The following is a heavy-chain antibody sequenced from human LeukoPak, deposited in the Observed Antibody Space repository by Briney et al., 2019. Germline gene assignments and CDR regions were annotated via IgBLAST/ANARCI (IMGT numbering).Heavy chain of an antibody. Sequence: PGGSLRLSCAASGFTFGNYAMSWVRQAPGKGLEWVSAISGSGGSTYYADSVKGRFTISRDNSKNTLYLQMNSLRAEDTAVYYCAKIPWAYGQLSDYWGQGTLVTVSS. CDR1: GFTFGNYA. CDR3: AKIPWAYGQLSDY. V-gene: IGHV3-23*01. J-gene: IGHJ4*02. CDR2: ISGSGGST. D-gene: IGHD3-10*01.